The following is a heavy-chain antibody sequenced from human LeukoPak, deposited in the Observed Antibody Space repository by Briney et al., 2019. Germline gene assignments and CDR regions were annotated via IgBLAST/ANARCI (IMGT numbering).Heavy chain of an antibody. CDR3: ASYHYGSGRGVIDY. CDR2: IYYSGST. V-gene: IGHV4-39*07. D-gene: IGHD3-10*01. J-gene: IGHJ4*02. Sequence: ETLSLTCTVSGGSISSSSYYWGWIRQPPGKGLEWIGSIYYSGSTYYNPSLKSRVTISVDTSKNQFSLKLSSVTAADTAVYYCASYHYGSGRGVIDYWGQGTLVTVSS. CDR1: GGSISSSSYY.